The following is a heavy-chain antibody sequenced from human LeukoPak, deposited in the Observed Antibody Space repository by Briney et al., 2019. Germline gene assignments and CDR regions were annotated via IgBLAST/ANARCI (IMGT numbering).Heavy chain of an antibody. CDR2: IYYSGST. V-gene: IGHV4-59*08. D-gene: IGHD3-10*01. CDR1: GGSISNYY. J-gene: IGHJ4*02. Sequence: PSETLSLTCTVSGGSISNYYWSWIRQPPGKGLDWTGYIYYSGSTNYSPSFKSRVTISIDTSKNQFSLRLSSVTAADTAVYYCARSFSGTYPGLDDWGQGTLVAVSS. CDR3: ARSFSGTYPGLDD.